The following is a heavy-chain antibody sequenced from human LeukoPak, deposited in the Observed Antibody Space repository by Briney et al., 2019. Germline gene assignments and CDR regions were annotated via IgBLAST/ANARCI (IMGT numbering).Heavy chain of an antibody. J-gene: IGHJ4*02. Sequence: GGSLRLSCAASRFTFSSYAMSWVRQAPGKGLEWVSAISGSGGSTYYADSVKGRFTISRDNSKNTLYLQMNSLRAEDTAVYYCAKSALKGIAAAGTWYFDYWGQGTLVTVSS. CDR1: RFTFSSYA. D-gene: IGHD6-13*01. CDR3: AKSALKGIAAAGTWYFDY. V-gene: IGHV3-23*01. CDR2: ISGSGGST.